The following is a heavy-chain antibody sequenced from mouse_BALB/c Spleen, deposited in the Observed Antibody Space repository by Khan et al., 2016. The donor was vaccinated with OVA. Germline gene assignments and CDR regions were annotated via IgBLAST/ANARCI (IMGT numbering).Heavy chain of an antibody. V-gene: IGHV5-9-3*01. D-gene: IGHD1-1*01. CDR2: ISSSGNYT. CDR1: GFTFSSYA. Sequence: EVELVESGGGLVKPGGSLKLSCVASGFTFSSYAMSWVRQTPEKRLEWVATISSSGNYTYYPDSVKGRFNISRDNAKNTLYLHLSSLRSEDTAMYYCASPPITTVVATSYWFFDVWCAGTTVTVSS. J-gene: IGHJ1*01. CDR3: ASPPITTVVATSYWFFDV.